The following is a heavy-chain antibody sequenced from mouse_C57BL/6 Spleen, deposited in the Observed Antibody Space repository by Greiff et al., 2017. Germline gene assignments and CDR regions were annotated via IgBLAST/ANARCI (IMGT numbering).Heavy chain of an antibody. V-gene: IGHV1-81*01. D-gene: IGHD1-1*01. CDR3: AIYYYGSSWFAY. CDR1: GYTFTSYG. J-gene: IGHJ3*01. CDR2: IYPRSGNT. Sequence: VQLQQSGAELARPGASVKLSCKASGYTFTSYGISWVKQRTGQGLEWIGEIYPRSGNTYYNEKFKGKATLTADKSSSTAYMELRSLTSEDSAVYFCAIYYYGSSWFAYWGQGTLVTVSA.